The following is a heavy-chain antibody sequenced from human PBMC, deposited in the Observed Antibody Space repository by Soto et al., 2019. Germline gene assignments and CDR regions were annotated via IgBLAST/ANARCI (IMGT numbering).Heavy chain of an antibody. V-gene: IGHV1-8*01. J-gene: IGHJ4*02. CDR1: GYSFTSYD. D-gene: IGHD5-18*01. CDR2: MNPDGGNT. CDR3: ARFQLGGALKY. Sequence: ASVMVSCKASGYSFTSYDINWVRRAPGQGFEWMGYMNPDGGNTDSPQKVQGRVTLTRDTSINTAYMEMSSLRSEDTAVYFCARFQLGGALKYWGQGTQVTVSS.